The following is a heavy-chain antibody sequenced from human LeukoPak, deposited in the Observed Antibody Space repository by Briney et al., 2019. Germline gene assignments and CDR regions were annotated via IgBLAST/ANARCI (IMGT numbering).Heavy chain of an antibody. Sequence: GASVKVSCKASGYTFTSYGISWVRQAPGQGLEWMGWISAYNGNTNYAQKLQGRVTMTRDMSTSTVYMELSSLRSEDTAVYYCARDRERIWRRTYFDYWGQGTLVTVSS. V-gene: IGHV1-18*01. J-gene: IGHJ4*02. CDR3: ARDRERIWRRTYFDY. D-gene: IGHD2-15*01. CDR2: ISAYNGNT. CDR1: GYTFTSYG.